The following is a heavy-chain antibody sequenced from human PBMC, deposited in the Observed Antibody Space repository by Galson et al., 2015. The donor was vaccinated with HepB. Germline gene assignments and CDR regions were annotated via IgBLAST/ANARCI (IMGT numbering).Heavy chain of an antibody. V-gene: IGHV3-49*03. CDR2: IRSKAYGGTT. Sequence: SLRLSCAASGFTFGDYAMSWFRQAPGKGLEWVGFIRSKAYGGTTEHAASVKGRFTISRDDSKSIAYLQMNSLKTEDTAVYYCTRDYDILTGYFYYYYYMDVWGKGTTVTVSS. D-gene: IGHD3-9*01. J-gene: IGHJ6*03. CDR1: GFTFGDYA. CDR3: TRDYDILTGYFYYYYYMDV.